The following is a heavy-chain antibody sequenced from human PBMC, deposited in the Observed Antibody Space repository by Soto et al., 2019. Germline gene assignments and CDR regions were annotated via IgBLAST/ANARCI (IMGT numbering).Heavy chain of an antibody. J-gene: IGHJ6*02. CDR1: GGSFSGYY. Sequence: QVQLQQWGAGLLKPSETLSLTCAVYGGSFSGYYWSWIRQPPGKGLEWIGEIYHSGSTNYNPSLKSRVTISVDKSKNQFSLKLSSVTAADTAVYYCARTPHYYYYYGMDVWGQGTTVTVSS. V-gene: IGHV4-34*01. CDR2: IYHSGST. CDR3: ARTPHYYYYYGMDV.